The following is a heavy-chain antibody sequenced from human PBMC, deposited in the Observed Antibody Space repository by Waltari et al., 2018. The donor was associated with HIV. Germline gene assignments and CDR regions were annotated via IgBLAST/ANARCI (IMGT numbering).Heavy chain of an antibody. V-gene: IGHV3-7*01. CDR1: GFTFSSYW. CDR2: IKQDGSEK. J-gene: IGHJ4*02. CDR3: ARDPLVEHRGILDY. D-gene: IGHD1-1*01. Sequence: EVQLGESGGGLVQPGGSLRLSCAASGFTFSSYWMSWVRQAPGKGLEWVANIKQDGSEKYYVDSVKGRFTISRDNAKNSLYLQMNSLRAEDTAVYYCARDPLVEHRGILDYLGQGTLVTVSS.